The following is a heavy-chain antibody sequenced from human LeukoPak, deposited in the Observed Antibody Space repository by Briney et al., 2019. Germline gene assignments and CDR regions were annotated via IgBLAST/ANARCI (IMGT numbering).Heavy chain of an antibody. J-gene: IGHJ3*02. V-gene: IGHV4-31*03. CDR3: ARDDSYYYGTSGSSNGLDI. Sequence: PSETLSLTCTVSGGSMTSGNYYWSWIRLHPGKGLEWIGYIHCGGSAFYNPSLKGRVTISVDTSKNQFSLELSSVTAADTAVYYCARDDSYYYGTSGSSNGLDIWGQGTTVTVSS. D-gene: IGHD3-22*01. CDR1: GGSMTSGNYY. CDR2: IHCGGSA.